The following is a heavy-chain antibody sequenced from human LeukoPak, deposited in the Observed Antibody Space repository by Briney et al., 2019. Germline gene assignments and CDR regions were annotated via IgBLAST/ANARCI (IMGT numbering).Heavy chain of an antibody. CDR3: AKDISAYWYYYMDV. CDR2: ISGDGGST. V-gene: IGHV3-43*02. Sequence: PGGSLRLSCAAYGFTFDDYAMPSVRQAPGKGLGWVSLISGDGGSTYYADSVKGRFTISRDNSKNSLYLQMNSLRTEDTALYYCAKDISAYWYYYMDVWGKGTTVTVSS. CDR1: GFTFDDYA. J-gene: IGHJ6*03.